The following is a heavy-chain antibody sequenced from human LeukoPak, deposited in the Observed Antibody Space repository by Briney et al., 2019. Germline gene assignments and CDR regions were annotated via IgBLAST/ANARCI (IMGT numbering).Heavy chain of an antibody. Sequence: SETLSLTCAVYGGSFSGYYWSWIRQPPGKGLEWIGEINHSGSTNYNPSLKSRVTISVDTSKNQFSLKLSSVTAADTAVYYCARAFPPGYSSGWYDLWGFQFDYWGQGTLVTVSS. CDR2: INHSGST. J-gene: IGHJ4*02. V-gene: IGHV4-34*01. CDR1: GGSFSGYY. CDR3: ARAFPPGYSSGWYDLWGFQFDY. D-gene: IGHD6-19*01.